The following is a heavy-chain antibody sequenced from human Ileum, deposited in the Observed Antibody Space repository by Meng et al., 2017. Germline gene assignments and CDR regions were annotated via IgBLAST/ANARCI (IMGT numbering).Heavy chain of an antibody. CDR3: ATYGSGFTPPLDP. Sequence: QVQLHESGPGLVKPSGTLSLTCAVSGGSISNGKWWSWVRQPPGKGLEWIGEISQSGTTNYYPSLNSRVSISLDKANNHLSLTLTSVTAADTAVYHCATYGSGFTPPLDPWGQGILVTVSS. CDR2: ISQSGTT. V-gene: IGHV4-4*02. CDR1: GGSISNGKW. J-gene: IGHJ5*02. D-gene: IGHD3-10*01.